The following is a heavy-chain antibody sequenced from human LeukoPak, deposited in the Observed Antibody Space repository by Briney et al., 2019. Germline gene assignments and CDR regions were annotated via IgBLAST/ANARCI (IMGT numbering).Heavy chain of an antibody. V-gene: IGHV1-18*01. D-gene: IGHD3-16*01. Sequence: GASVKVSCKSSGHSFRRNGISWVRQAPGQGLEWMAWISANSGNTNYAQNFQGRVTLTTDTSTSTAYMELRSLRSDDTAVYYCARDVNYAFDYWGQGTLVTVSS. CDR1: GHSFRRNG. CDR3: ARDVNYAFDY. CDR2: ISANSGNT. J-gene: IGHJ4*02.